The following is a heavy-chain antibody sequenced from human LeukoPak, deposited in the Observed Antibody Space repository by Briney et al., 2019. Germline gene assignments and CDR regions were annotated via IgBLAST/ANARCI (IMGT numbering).Heavy chain of an antibody. CDR2: IYHSGST. CDR1: GYSISSGYY. V-gene: IGHV4-38-2*02. J-gene: IGHJ3*02. D-gene: IGHD3-3*01. CDR3: AREMYYDFWSGPGAFDI. Sequence: KPSETLSLTCAVSGYSISSGYYWGWIRQPPGKGLEWIGSIYHSGSTYYNPSLKSRVTISVDTSKNQFSLKLSSVTAADTAVYYCAREMYYDFWSGPGAFDIWGQGTMVTVSS.